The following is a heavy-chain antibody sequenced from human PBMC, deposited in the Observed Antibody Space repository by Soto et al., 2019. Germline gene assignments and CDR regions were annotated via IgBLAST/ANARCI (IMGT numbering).Heavy chain of an antibody. Sequence: GGSLRLSCAASGFTFSSYAMSWVRQAPGKGLEWVSATSGSGGSTYYADSVKGRFTISRDNSKNTLYLQMNSLRAEDTAVYYCAKSGYYYEFWSGYYFPSDYWGQGTLVTVSS. CDR3: AKSGYYYEFWSGYYFPSDY. CDR2: TSGSGGST. J-gene: IGHJ4*02. D-gene: IGHD3-3*01. V-gene: IGHV3-23*01. CDR1: GFTFSSYA.